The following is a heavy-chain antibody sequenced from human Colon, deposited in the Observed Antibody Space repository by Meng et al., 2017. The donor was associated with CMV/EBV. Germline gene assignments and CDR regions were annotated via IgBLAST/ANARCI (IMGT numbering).Heavy chain of an antibody. CDR1: GFTFTTFW. J-gene: IGHJ6*02. Sequence: GGSLRLSCAASGFTFTTFWMTWVRQAPGKGLEWVANIKEDGTDQWYVDSVKGRFTISRDDAKKSVYLQMNSLRAEDTAVYYCAGAAMATPSSVDVWGQGTTVTVSS. D-gene: IGHD5-18*01. CDR3: AGAAMATPSSVDV. V-gene: IGHV3-7*01. CDR2: IKEDGTDQ.